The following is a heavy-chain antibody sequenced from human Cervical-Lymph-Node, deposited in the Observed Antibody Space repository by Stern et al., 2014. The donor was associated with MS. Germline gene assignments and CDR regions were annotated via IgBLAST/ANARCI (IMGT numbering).Heavy chain of an antibody. J-gene: IGHJ4*02. CDR1: GFSFSDYG. V-gene: IGHV3-30*18. CDR3: AKDLGGNAFDY. CDR2: ISYDGTHK. D-gene: IGHD4-23*01. Sequence: EQLVESGGGVVQPGTSLRLSCVASGFSFSDYGIHWVRQAPGKALEWVAVISYDGTHKYYADSLKGLVTISRDNSRNTLYLQMNSLRSDDTAVYYCAKDLGGNAFDYWGRGTLVTVSS.